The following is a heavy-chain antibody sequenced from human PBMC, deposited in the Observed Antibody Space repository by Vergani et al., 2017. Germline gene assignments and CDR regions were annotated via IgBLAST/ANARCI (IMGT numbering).Heavy chain of an antibody. CDR3: ARMGGYDEGDAFRIGYFDS. Sequence: EVQLVESGGGLVQPGRSLRLSCAASGFTFDDYAMHWVRQAPGKGLEWVSGISWNSGSIGYADSVKGRFTISRDNAKNSLYLQMNSLRAEDTALYYCARMGGYDEGDAFRIGYFDSWGPGILVTVSS. CDR1: GFTFDDYA. V-gene: IGHV3-9*01. D-gene: IGHD3-22*01. J-gene: IGHJ4*02. CDR2: ISWNSGSI.